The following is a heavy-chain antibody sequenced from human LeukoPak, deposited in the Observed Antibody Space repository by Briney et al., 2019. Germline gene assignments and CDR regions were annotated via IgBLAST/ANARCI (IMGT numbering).Heavy chain of an antibody. CDR1: GYTFTSYY. CDR2: INPSGGST. J-gene: IGHJ6*02. V-gene: IGHV1-46*01. D-gene: IGHD3-3*01. Sequence: ASVKVSCEASGYTFTSYYMHWVRQAPGQGLEWMGIINPSGGSTSYAQKFQGRVTMTRDTSTSTVYMELSSLRSEDTAVYYCARTGGVRFLEWLNGHFYYYYYGVDVWGQGTTVTVSS. CDR3: ARTGGVRFLEWLNGHFYYYYYGVDV.